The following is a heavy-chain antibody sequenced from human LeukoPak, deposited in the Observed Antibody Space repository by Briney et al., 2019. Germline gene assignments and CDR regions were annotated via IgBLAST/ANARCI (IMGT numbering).Heavy chain of an antibody. CDR1: GFTFSDYW. J-gene: IGHJ4*02. V-gene: IGHV3-74*01. CDR2: INTDGSIT. CDR3: ARDRGPRTGFMVREAYDY. Sequence: QPGGSLRLSCAASGFTFSDYWIHWVRQAPGKGLVWVSRINTDGSITNYADSVKGQFSISRDNAKNTLYLQMGSLRAEDTAVYYCARDRGPRTGFMVREAYDYWGQGTLVTVSS. D-gene: IGHD3-10*01.